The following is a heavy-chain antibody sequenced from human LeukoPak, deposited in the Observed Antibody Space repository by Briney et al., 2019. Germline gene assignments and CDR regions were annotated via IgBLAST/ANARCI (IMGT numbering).Heavy chain of an antibody. V-gene: IGHV3-9*01. CDR3: AKDTDYGDYGGWFDR. Sequence: GRSLRLSCAASGFTFDDYAMHWVRQAPGKGLEWGSGISWNSGSIGYADSVKSRFTISRDNAKNSLYLQMNSLRAEDTALYYCAKDTDYGDYGGWFDRWGQGTLVTVSS. D-gene: IGHD4-17*01. CDR1: GFTFDDYA. CDR2: ISWNSGSI. J-gene: IGHJ5*02.